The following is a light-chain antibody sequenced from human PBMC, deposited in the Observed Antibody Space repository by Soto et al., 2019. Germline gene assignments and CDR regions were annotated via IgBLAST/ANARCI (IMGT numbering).Light chain of an antibody. CDR1: QSIAAY. V-gene: IGKV1-39*01. Sequence: DIQMTQSPSSLSASVGDRVTITCRASQSIAAYLNWYQQKPGKAPKLLIYAASSLQSAVPSRFSGSGSGTDFTLTISTLQAEDFATYYCQQSYSSPYTFGQGTKLEIK. CDR2: AAS. J-gene: IGKJ2*01. CDR3: QQSYSSPYT.